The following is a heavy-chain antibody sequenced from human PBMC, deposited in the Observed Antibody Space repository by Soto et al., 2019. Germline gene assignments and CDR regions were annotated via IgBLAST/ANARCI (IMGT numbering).Heavy chain of an antibody. CDR1: GFTFDDYA. Sequence: EVYLEESGGGLVQPGKSLRLSWVASGFTFDDYAMHWVRQSPGKGLEWVAGITWNSGAIDYACSVKGRFTISRDNAKNSLDLQMNSLRAEDTALSYCAKARRDPGYSYGYFDYYGMDVWGQGTTVTVSS. CDR2: ITWNSGAI. D-gene: IGHD5-18*01. J-gene: IGHJ6*02. CDR3: AKARRDPGYSYGYFDYYGMDV. V-gene: IGHV3-9*01.